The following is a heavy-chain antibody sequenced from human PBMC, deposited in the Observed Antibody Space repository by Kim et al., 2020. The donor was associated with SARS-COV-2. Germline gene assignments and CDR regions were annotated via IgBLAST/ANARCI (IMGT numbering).Heavy chain of an antibody. CDR3: AREERSIVAT. V-gene: IGHV4-4*07. CDR2: IYSSGSA. CDR1: GGSIISYY. Sequence: SETLSLTCAVSGGSIISYYWSWIRQPAGKGLEWIGRIYSSGSASYNPSLKSRVTMSVDTSRNQFSLKVSSVTAADTAVYYCAREERSIVATWGQGALVT. D-gene: IGHD5-12*01. J-gene: IGHJ4*02.